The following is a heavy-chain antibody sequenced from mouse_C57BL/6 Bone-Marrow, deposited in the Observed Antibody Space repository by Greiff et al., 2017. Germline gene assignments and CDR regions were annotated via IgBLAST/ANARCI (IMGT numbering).Heavy chain of an antibody. D-gene: IGHD1-1*01. CDR1: GYTFTSYW. CDR2: IHPNSGST. V-gene: IGHV1-64*01. J-gene: IGHJ3*01. CDR3: ARGITTVVATKAWFAY. Sequence: QVQLQQPGAELVKPGASVKLSCKASGYTFTSYWMHWVKQRPGQGLEWIGMIHPNSGSTNYNEKFKSKATLTVDKSSSTAYMQLSSLTSEDSAVYYCARGITTVVATKAWFAYWGQGTLGTVSA.